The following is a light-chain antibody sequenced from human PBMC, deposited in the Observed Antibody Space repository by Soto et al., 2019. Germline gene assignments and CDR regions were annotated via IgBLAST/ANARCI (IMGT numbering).Light chain of an antibody. CDR2: EVS. Sequence: QSALTQPASVSGSPGQSITISCTGTSSDVGGYNYVSWYQQHPGKAPKLMIYEVSNRPSGVSNRFSGSKSGNTASLTISGLQAEDEAYYYCSSYTSSSTLDLVFGGGTKLTVL. CDR3: SSYTSSSTLDLV. CDR1: SSDVGGYNY. J-gene: IGLJ2*01. V-gene: IGLV2-14*01.